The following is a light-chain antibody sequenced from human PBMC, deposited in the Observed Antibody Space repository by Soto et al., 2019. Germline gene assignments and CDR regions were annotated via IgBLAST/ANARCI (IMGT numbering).Light chain of an antibody. J-gene: IGKJ3*01. CDR3: QYYHNLPPFT. V-gene: IGKV1-33*01. CDR2: GAS. Sequence: DIQMTQSPSSRSASVGARVSITCQASQDIRTSLSWFQQKPGRAPKLLIYGASYLETGVPSRFRGSGSGTDFTFTISSLQPEDIATDYCQYYHNLPPFTFAPGTRVDVK. CDR1: QDIRTS.